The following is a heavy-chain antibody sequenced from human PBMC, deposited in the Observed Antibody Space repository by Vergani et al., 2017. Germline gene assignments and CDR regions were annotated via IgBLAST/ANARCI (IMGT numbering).Heavy chain of an antibody. V-gene: IGHV2-5*04. J-gene: IGHJ6*03. CDR3: VDKKTECETTGYFYPFYDYYCMDV. Sequence: QITLKESGPTLVKPTQTLTLTCTSSGFSLNTRGVSVAWIRQPPGKALDWLALIHRNDDQHYSPSLNNKVTNTKDTTKNQVVLTMTNMDYVDTGTYYCVDKKTECETTGYFYPFYDYYCMDVWGKGTMVTVSS. D-gene: IGHD2/OR15-2a*01. CDR2: IHRNDDQ. CDR1: GFSLNTRGVS.